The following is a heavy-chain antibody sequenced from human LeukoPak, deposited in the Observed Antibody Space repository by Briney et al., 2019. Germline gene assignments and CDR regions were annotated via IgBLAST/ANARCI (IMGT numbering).Heavy chain of an antibody. D-gene: IGHD2-2*02. CDR3: ARACWSSTSCYIDY. Sequence: SVKVSCKASGYTFTGYYMHWVRQAPGQGLEWMGRIIPILGIANYAQKFQGRVTITADKSTSTAYMELSSLRSEDTAVYYCARACWSSTSCYIDYWGQGTLVTVSS. J-gene: IGHJ4*02. V-gene: IGHV1-69*02. CDR2: IIPILGIA. CDR1: GYTFTGYY.